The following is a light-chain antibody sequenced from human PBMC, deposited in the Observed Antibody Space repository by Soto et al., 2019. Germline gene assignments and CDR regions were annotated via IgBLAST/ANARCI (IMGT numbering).Light chain of an antibody. V-gene: IGKV3-15*01. CDR3: QQGNSFPLT. CDR1: QSVSSN. Sequence: EIVMTQSPATLSVSPGERATLSCRASQSVSSNLAWYQQKPGQAPRLPIYGASTRATGIPARFSGSGSGTEFTLTISSLQPEDYATYYCQQGNSFPLTFGGGTKVEIK. CDR2: GAS. J-gene: IGKJ4*01.